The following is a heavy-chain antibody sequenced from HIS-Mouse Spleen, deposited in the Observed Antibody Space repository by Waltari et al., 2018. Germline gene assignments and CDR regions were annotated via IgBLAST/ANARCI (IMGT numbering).Heavy chain of an antibody. V-gene: IGHV1-24*01. CDR3: AILMGYSSSSVVHAFDI. CDR2: FDPEDGET. J-gene: IGHJ3*02. CDR1: GYTLPEFS. Sequence: QVQLVQSGAEVKKPGASVKVSCKVSGYTLPEFSMHWVRQAPGKGLEWMGGFDPEDGETIYAKKFQGRVTMTEDTSTDTAYMELSSLRSEDTAVYYCAILMGYSSSSVVHAFDIWGQGTMVTVSS. D-gene: IGHD6-6*01.